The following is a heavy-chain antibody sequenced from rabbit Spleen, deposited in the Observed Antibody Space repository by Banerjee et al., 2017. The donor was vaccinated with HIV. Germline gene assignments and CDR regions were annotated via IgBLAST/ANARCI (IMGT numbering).Heavy chain of an antibody. D-gene: IGHD5-1*01. Sequence: QEQLVESGGGLVMPGASLTLTCTASGFSFISSYDMSWVRQAPGKGLEWIGCIYNGDGNTYYASWVNGRFTISKTSSTTVTLQMTSLTAADTASYFCLRLWDLWGPGTLVTVS. CDR2: IYNGDGNT. CDR1: GFSFISSYD. J-gene: IGHJ4*01. CDR3: LRLWDL. V-gene: IGHV1S45*01.